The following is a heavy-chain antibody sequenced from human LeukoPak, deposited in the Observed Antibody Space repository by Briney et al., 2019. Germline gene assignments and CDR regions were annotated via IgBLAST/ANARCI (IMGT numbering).Heavy chain of an antibody. CDR2: ISSSSSYI. CDR3: ARDGTDYGDYVLPGDFDY. J-gene: IGHJ4*02. D-gene: IGHD4-17*01. CDR1: GFTFSSYS. V-gene: IGHV3-21*01. Sequence: PGGSLRLSCAASGFTFSSYSMNWVRQAPGKGLEWVSSISSSSSYIYYADSVKGRFTISNAKNSLYLQMNSLRAEDTAVYYCARDGTDYGDYVLPGDFDYWGQGALVTVSS.